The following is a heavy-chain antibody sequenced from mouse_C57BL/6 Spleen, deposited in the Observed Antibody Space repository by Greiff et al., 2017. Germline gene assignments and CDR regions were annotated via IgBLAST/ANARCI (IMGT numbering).Heavy chain of an antibody. CDR2: IDPSDSET. D-gene: IGHD1-1*01. V-gene: IGHV1-52*01. Sequence: QVQLQQPGAELVRPGSSVKLSCKASGYTFTSYWMHWVKQRPIQGLEWIGNIDPSDSETHYNQKFKDKATLSVDKSSSTAYMQLSSLTSEDSAVYYCARFAYYYGSSFWGQGTLVTVSA. J-gene: IGHJ3*01. CDR3: ARFAYYYGSSF. CDR1: GYTFTSYW.